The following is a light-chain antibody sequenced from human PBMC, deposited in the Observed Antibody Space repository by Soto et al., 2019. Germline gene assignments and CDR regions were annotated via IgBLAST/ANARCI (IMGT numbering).Light chain of an antibody. CDR3: QQRSNWPPWT. Sequence: TQSPSSLSASVGDRVTINCRASRGISDSLAWYQQKPGQAPRLLIYDASNRATGIPARFSGSGSGTDFTLTISSLEPEDFAVYYCQQRSNWPPWTFGQGTKVDIK. CDR2: DAS. J-gene: IGKJ1*01. V-gene: IGKV3-11*01. CDR1: RGISDS.